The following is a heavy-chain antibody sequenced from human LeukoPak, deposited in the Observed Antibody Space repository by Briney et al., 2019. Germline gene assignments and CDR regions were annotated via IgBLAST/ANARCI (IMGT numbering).Heavy chain of an antibody. V-gene: IGHV3-30*18. Sequence: GGSLRLSCAASGFTFGSYGMHWVRQAPGKGLEWVAVISYDGSNKYYADSVNGRFTISRDNSKNTLCLQMNSLRAEDTAVYYCAKSPSGRSRISRFDYWGQGILVTVSS. CDR1: GFTFGSYG. J-gene: IGHJ4*02. CDR2: ISYDGSNK. CDR3: AKSPSGRSRISRFDY. D-gene: IGHD1-26*01.